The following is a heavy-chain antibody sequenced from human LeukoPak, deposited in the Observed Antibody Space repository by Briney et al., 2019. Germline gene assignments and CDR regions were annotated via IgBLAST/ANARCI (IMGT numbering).Heavy chain of an antibody. CDR3: ARSWRQLWPPLEYYYYGMDV. J-gene: IGHJ6*02. CDR2: ISSSSSYI. V-gene: IGHV3-21*01. CDR1: GFTFSSYS. D-gene: IGHD5-18*01. Sequence: GGSLRLSCAASGFTFSSYSMNWVRQAPGKGLEWVSSISSSSSYIYYADSVEGRFTISRDNAKNSLYLQMNSLRAEDTAVYYCARSWRQLWPPLEYYYYGMDVWGQGTTVTVSS.